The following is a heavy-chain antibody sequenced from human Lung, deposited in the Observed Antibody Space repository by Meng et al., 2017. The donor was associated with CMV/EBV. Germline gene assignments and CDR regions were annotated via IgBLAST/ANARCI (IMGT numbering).Heavy chain of an antibody. J-gene: IGHJ5*02. Sequence: DFYIHWVRQTPRQGLEWMGWINPDTGGTNFVQKFQGRVTLTRDTSSNTAYMELRRLESDDTAVYYCARDVPPYKHIHVLPDSVPFDAWGQGTLVTVSS. CDR2: INPDTGGT. CDR3: ARDVPPYKHIHVLPDSVPFDA. V-gene: IGHV1-2*02. D-gene: IGHD2-2*01. CDR1: DFY.